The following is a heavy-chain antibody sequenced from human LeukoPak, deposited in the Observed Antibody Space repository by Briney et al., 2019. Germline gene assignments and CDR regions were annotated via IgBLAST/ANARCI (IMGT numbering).Heavy chain of an antibody. CDR2: IWYDGSNK. Sequence: GGSLRLSCAASGFTFSSYGMHWVRQAPGKGLEWVAVIWYDGSNKYYADSVKGRFTISRDNAKNSLYLQMNSLRAEDTAVYYCARVAAYGPGPFDYWGQGTLVTVSS. D-gene: IGHD4-17*01. CDR1: GFTFSSYG. J-gene: IGHJ4*02. CDR3: ARVAAYGPGPFDY. V-gene: IGHV3-33*01.